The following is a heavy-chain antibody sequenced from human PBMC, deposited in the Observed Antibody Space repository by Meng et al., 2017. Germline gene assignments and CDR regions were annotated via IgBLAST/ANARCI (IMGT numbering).Heavy chain of an antibody. D-gene: IGHD6-13*01. V-gene: IGHV3-21*01. CDR1: GFTFSNAW. CDR3: ARDLPGIAAAGVIDY. Sequence: GGSLRLSCAASGFTFSNAWMSWVRQAPGKGLEWVSSISSSSSYMYYADSVKGRFTISRDNAKNSLYLQMNSLRAEDTAVYYCARDLPGIAAAGVIDYWGQGTLVTVSS. CDR2: ISSSSSYM. J-gene: IGHJ4*02.